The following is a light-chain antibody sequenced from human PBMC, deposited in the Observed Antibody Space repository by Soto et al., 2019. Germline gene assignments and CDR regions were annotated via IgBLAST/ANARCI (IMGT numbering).Light chain of an antibody. CDR1: SSNIGAVYD. CDR2: GNS. CDR3: QSYDSSLSVV. V-gene: IGLV1-40*01. Sequence: QLVLTQPPSVPGAPGQRVTISCTRSSSNIGAVYDVYWYQQLPGTAPKLLIYGNSNRPSGVPDRFSGSKSGTSASLAITGLQAEDEADYYCQSYDSSLSVVFGGGTKVTVL. J-gene: IGLJ2*01.